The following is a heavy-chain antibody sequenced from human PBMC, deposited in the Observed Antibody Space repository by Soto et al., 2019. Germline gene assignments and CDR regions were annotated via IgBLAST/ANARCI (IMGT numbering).Heavy chain of an antibody. CDR2: IKQDGSEK. Sequence: GGSIRVSCAAAGFTFSGYWMSWVRKATGKGLEWVANIKQDGSEKYYVDSVKGRFTISRDNAKNSLYLQMNSLRAEDTAVYYCARGVLKVYVYYYYYMGVWGKGTTVTVSS. CDR1: GFTFSGYW. D-gene: IGHD2-8*01. CDR3: ARGVLKVYVYYYYYMGV. J-gene: IGHJ6*03. V-gene: IGHV3-7*01.